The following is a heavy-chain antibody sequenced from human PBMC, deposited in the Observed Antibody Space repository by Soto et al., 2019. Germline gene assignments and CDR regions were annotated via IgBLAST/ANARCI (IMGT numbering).Heavy chain of an antibody. D-gene: IGHD3-10*01. CDR3: ARVMEVRGVITMYYGMDV. J-gene: IGHJ6*02. CDR2: INAGNGNT. CDR1: GYTFTSYG. V-gene: IGHV1-3*01. Sequence: ASVKVSCKASGYTFTSYGIHWVRQAPGQRLEWMGWINAGNGNTKYSQKFQGRVTITRDTSASTAYMELSSLRSEDTAVYYCARVMEVRGVITMYYGMDVWGQGTTVTVSS.